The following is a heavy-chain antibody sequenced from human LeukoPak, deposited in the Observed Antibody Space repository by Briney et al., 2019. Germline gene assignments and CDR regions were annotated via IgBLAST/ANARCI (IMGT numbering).Heavy chain of an antibody. Sequence: PGGSLRLSCAASGFTFSNYAMSWVRQAPGKGLEWVSAISGSGEGTYSADSVKGRFTISIDNSKNALYLQMNSLRAEDTAVYYCAKPFYSGYDSHFDYWGQGTLVTVSS. CDR2: ISGSGEGT. V-gene: IGHV3-23*01. D-gene: IGHD5-12*01. CDR3: AKPFYSGYDSHFDY. CDR1: GFTFSNYA. J-gene: IGHJ4*02.